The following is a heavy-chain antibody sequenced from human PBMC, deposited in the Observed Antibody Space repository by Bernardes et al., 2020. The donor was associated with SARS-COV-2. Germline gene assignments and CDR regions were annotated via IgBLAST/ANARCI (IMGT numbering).Heavy chain of an antibody. CDR2: TSPRTGSK. Sequence: ASVKVSCTGSGFQVTGFGLSWVRQAPGGGLEWMGWTSPRTGSKSFAPKYWDRVSVSTDISTNTAYLELAKLGPDDTAKYYCVRDRSYTGYSVLGLWGQGTLVTVSA. J-gene: IGHJ4*02. CDR1: GFQVTGFG. V-gene: IGHV1-18*04. CDR3: VRDRSYTGYSVLGL. D-gene: IGHD5-12*01.